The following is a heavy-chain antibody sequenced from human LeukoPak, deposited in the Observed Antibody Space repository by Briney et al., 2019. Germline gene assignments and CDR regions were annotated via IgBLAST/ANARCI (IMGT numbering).Heavy chain of an antibody. CDR1: GYTFTSYD. CDR2: MNPNSGNT. J-gene: IGHJ4*02. Sequence: ASVKVSCKASGYTFTSYDINWVRQATGRGLEWMGWMNPNSGNTGYAQKFQGRVTMTRNTSISTAYMELSSLRSEDTAVYYCARDYGDYVTLFDYWGQGTLVTVSS. V-gene: IGHV1-8*01. D-gene: IGHD4-17*01. CDR3: ARDYGDYVTLFDY.